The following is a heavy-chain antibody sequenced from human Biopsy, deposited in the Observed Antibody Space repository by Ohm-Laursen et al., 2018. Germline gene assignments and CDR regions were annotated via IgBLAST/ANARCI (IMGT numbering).Heavy chain of an antibody. D-gene: IGHD6-19*01. CDR2: INPSGSTT. J-gene: IGHJ4*02. V-gene: IGHV1-46*01. CDR1: GYSFTSYY. CDR3: ARNTGWYGDLYYFDY. Sequence: SVKVSCKASGYSFTSYYMHWVRQAPGQGLEWMGMINPSGSTTSYPQIFQGRVTMTRDTSKGTVYMELSSLRSADAAVYFCARNTGWYGDLYYFDYWGQGTLVTVSS.